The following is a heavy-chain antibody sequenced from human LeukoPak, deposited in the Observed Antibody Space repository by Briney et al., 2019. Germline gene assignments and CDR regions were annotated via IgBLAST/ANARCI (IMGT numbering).Heavy chain of an antibody. D-gene: IGHD3-22*01. CDR3: AKEPPHDYDSSGYYDY. J-gene: IGHJ4*02. Sequence: SGGSLRLSCAASGFTFSSYAMSWVRQAPGKGLEWVSAISGSGGSTYYAGSVKGRFTISRDNSKNTLYLQMNSLRAEDTAVYYCAKEPPHDYDSSGYYDYWGQGTLVTVSS. CDR1: GFTFSSYA. V-gene: IGHV3-23*01. CDR2: ISGSGGST.